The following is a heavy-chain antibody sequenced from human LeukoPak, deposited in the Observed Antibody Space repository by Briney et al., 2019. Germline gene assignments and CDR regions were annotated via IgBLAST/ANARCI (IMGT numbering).Heavy chain of an antibody. CDR3: ARGSGSSSANWFDP. CDR1: GFTFDDYG. V-gene: IGHV3-20*01. D-gene: IGHD6-6*01. CDR2: INWNGGST. Sequence: GGSLRLSCAASGFTFDDYGMSWVRQAPGKGLEWVSGINWNGGSTGYADSVKGRFTISRDNAKNSLYLQMNSLRAEDTALYHCARGSGSSSANWFDPWGQGTLVTVSS. J-gene: IGHJ5*02.